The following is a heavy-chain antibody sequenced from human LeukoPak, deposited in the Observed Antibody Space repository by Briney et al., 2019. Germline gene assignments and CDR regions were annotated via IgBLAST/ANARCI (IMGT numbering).Heavy chain of an antibody. D-gene: IGHD4-17*01. J-gene: IGHJ4*02. Sequence: PGGSLRLSCAASGFTFSSYWMSWVRQAPGKGLEWVANIKQDGSEKYYVDSVKGRFTISRDNSKNTLYLQMNSLRAEDTAVYYCANFGSLTTVINTFPVFDYWGQGTLVTVSS. CDR3: ANFGSLTTVINTFPVFDY. CDR2: IKQDGSEK. CDR1: GFTFSSYW. V-gene: IGHV3-7*03.